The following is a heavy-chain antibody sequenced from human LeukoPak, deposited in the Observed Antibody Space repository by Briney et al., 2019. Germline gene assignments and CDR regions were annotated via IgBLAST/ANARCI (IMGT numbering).Heavy chain of an antibody. J-gene: IGHJ3*02. Sequence: SETLSLTCTVSGGSISSSSYYWGWIRQPPGKGLEWIGEINHSGGTNYNPSLKSRVTISVDTSKNQFSLKLSSVTAADTAVYYCARGRGYYDILTGSYAFDIWGQGTMVTVSS. D-gene: IGHD3-9*01. CDR1: GGSISSSSYY. V-gene: IGHV4-39*07. CDR3: ARGRGYYDILTGSYAFDI. CDR2: INHSGGT.